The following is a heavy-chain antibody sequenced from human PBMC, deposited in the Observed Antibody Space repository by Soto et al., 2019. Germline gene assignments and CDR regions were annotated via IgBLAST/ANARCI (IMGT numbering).Heavy chain of an antibody. CDR1: GFTFSDYY. J-gene: IGHJ6*03. CDR3: ARDVLYYDFWSGYKPPGGTNYYMDV. CDR2: ISSSGSTI. V-gene: IGHV3-11*01. D-gene: IGHD3-3*01. Sequence: GGSLRLSCAASGFTFSDYYMSWIRQAPGKGLEWVSYISSSGSTIYYADSVKGRFTISRDNAKNSLYLQMNSLRAEDTAVYYCARDVLYYDFWSGYKPPGGTNYYMDVWGKGTTVTVSS.